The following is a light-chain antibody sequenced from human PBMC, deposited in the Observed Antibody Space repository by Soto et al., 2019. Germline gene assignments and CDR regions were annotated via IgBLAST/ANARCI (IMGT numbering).Light chain of an antibody. V-gene: IGLV2-14*01. J-gene: IGLJ3*02. CDR2: EVS. CDR1: SSDVGGYNY. CDR3: AAWDDSVTGV. Sequence: QSALTQPASVSGSPGQSITISCTGTSSDVGGYNYVSWYRQHPGKVPKLILYEVSYRPSGVSDRFSGSKSGTSASLAISGLRSEDEADYYCAAWDDSVTGVFGGGTKVTVL.